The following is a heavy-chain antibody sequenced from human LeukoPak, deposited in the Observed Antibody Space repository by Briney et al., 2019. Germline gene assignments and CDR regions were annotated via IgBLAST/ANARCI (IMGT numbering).Heavy chain of an antibody. Sequence: PGGSLRLSCAASGFTVSSNYMSWVRQAPGKGLEWVSVIYSGGSTYYADSVKGRFTISRDNSKNTLYLQMNSLRAEDTAVYYCARQYYDFWSGYRKGWFDPWGQGALVTVSS. CDR3: ARQYYDFWSGYRKGWFDP. CDR1: GFTVSSNY. J-gene: IGHJ5*02. V-gene: IGHV3-66*02. CDR2: IYSGGST. D-gene: IGHD3-3*01.